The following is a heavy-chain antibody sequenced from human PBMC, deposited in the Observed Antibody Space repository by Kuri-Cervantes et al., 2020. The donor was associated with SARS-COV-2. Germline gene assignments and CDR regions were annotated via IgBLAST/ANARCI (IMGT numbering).Heavy chain of an antibody. Sequence: LSLTCAASGFTFSSYAMSWVRQAPGKGLEWVSAISGSGSSTYYADSEKGRFTISRDNSKNTLYLQMNSLRAEDTAVYYCAREELRFLEWLLFVGDYYYYGMDVWGQGTTVTVSS. CDR2: ISGSGSST. V-gene: IGHV3-23*01. J-gene: IGHJ6*02. CDR1: GFTFSSYA. D-gene: IGHD3-3*01. CDR3: AREELRFLEWLLFVGDYYYYGMDV.